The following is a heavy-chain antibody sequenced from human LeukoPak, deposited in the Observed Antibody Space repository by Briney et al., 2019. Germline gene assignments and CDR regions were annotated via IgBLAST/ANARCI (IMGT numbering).Heavy chain of an antibody. Sequence: GGSLRLSCAASGFTFRSYAMSWVRQAPGKGLEWVSAISGSGDITYYADSVKGRFTMSRDNFKNTLYLQMNSLRDEDTAVYYCAKVSRFAVVPAAMLDYWGQGIQVTVSS. D-gene: IGHD2-2*01. J-gene: IGHJ4*02. V-gene: IGHV3-23*01. CDR3: AKVSRFAVVPAAMLDY. CDR2: ISGSGDIT. CDR1: GFTFRSYA.